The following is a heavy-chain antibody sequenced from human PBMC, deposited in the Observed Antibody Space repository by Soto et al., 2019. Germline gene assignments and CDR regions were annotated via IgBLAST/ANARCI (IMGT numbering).Heavy chain of an antibody. Sequence: ASVKVSCKASGYTFTSYGISWVRQAPGQGLEWMGWISAYNGNTNYAQKLQGRVSMTTDTSTSTAYMELSSLRSEDTAVYYCARAPSKGSFDYWGQGTLVTVSS. CDR3: ARAPSKGSFDY. CDR2: ISAYNGNT. J-gene: IGHJ4*02. V-gene: IGHV1-18*04. CDR1: GYTFTSYG.